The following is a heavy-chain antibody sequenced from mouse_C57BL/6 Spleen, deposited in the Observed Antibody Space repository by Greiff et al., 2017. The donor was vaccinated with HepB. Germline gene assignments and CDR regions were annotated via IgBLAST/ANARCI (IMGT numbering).Heavy chain of an antibody. Sequence: VQLQQSGPELVKPGASVKISCKASGYSFTGYYMNWVKQSPENSLEWIGEINPSTGGTTYNQKFKAKATLTVDKSSSTAYMQLKSLTSEDSAVYYCARYPYYYGSSYWYFDVWGTGTTVTVSS. CDR3: ARYPYYYGSSYWYFDV. D-gene: IGHD1-1*01. CDR2: INPSTGGT. J-gene: IGHJ1*03. V-gene: IGHV1-42*01. CDR1: GYSFTGYY.